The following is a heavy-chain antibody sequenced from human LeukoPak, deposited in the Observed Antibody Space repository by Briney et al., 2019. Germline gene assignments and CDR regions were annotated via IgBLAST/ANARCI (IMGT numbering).Heavy chain of an antibody. J-gene: IGHJ6*02. CDR2: ISYSGST. CDR1: GGSISSYY. V-gene: IGHV4-59*08. Sequence: SETLSLTCTVSGGSISSYYWSWIRQPPGKGLEWIGYISYSGSTNYNPSLKSRVTISVDTSKNQFSLRLSSVTAADTALYSCARHLRGGATTGLDVWGQGTTVTVSS. D-gene: IGHD3-16*01. CDR3: ARHLRGGATTGLDV.